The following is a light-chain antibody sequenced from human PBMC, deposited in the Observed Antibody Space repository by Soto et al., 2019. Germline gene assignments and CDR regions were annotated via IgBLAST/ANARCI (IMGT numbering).Light chain of an antibody. Sequence: DIQMTQSPSSLSASVGDRVTITCRASQGISNYLAWYQQKPGKVPNVLIYAASTLQAGVPSRFSGSGSGTDFTLTISSLHPEDVATYYCQKYNSAPCTFGQGTKVEIK. CDR1: QGISNY. V-gene: IGKV1-27*01. J-gene: IGKJ1*01. CDR2: AAS. CDR3: QKYNSAPCT.